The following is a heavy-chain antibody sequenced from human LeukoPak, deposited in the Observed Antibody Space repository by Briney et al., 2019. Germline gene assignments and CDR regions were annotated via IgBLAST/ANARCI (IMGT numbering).Heavy chain of an antibody. Sequence: TGGSLRLSCAASGFIFSDHYMSWIRQAPGKWLEWISYITNSGNTMYYADSVKGRFTISRDNAKKSLYLQMNSLRDADTAVYYCARGAGPLFDLWGQGTLVTVSS. CDR2: ITNSGNTM. V-gene: IGHV3-11*01. CDR1: GFIFSDHY. CDR3: ARGAGPLFDL. J-gene: IGHJ5*02.